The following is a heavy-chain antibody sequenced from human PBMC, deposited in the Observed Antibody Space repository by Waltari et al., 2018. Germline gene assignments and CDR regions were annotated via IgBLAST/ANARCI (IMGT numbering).Heavy chain of an antibody. D-gene: IGHD6-19*01. CDR3: AKQSPSYTRGWYPLES. CDR1: GFTVRTNF. Sequence: EVQLVESGGTLIKPGGSLRLSCAASGFTVRTNFISWVRQAPGKGLEWVSIIYSDGNTYYACSVKGRFTISRDNYKNMVYLEMNSLRAEDTAVYYCAKQSPSYTRGWYPLESWGPGTLVTVSP. CDR2: IYSDGNT. J-gene: IGHJ4*02. V-gene: IGHV3-53*01.